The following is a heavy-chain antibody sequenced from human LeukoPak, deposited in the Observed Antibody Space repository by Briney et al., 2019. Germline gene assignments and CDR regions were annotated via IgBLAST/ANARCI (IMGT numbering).Heavy chain of an antibody. V-gene: IGHV3-7*01. D-gene: IGHD6-6*01. CDR2: IKQDGSEK. Sequence: GGSLRLSCAASGFTFSSYWMSWVRQAPGKGLEWVANIKQDGSEKYYVDSVKGRFTISRDNAKNSLYLQMNSLRAEDTAVYYCARDRVMDGSSSYFDYWGQGTLVTVSS. J-gene: IGHJ4*02. CDR1: GFTFSSYW. CDR3: ARDRVMDGSSSYFDY.